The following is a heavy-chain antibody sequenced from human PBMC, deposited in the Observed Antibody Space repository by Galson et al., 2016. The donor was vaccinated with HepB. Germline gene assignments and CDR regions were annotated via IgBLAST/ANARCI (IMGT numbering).Heavy chain of an antibody. CDR2: IYYSGST. Sequence: ETLSLTCNVSGGSMTNYYWSWIRQPPGKGLEWIGYIYYSGSTKYNPSLKSRVTISVDTSKKQFSLKLSSVTPADTAVYYCARGGYSSSWYPFDYWGQGTLVTVSS. D-gene: IGHD6-13*01. CDR1: GGSMTNYY. J-gene: IGHJ4*02. CDR3: ARGGYSSSWYPFDY. V-gene: IGHV4-59*01.